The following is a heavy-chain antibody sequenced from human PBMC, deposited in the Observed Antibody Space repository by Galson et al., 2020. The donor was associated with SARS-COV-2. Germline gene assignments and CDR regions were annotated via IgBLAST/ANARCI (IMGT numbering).Heavy chain of an antibody. CDR1: GFTFSSYA. D-gene: IGHD3-22*01. CDR3: AKLNYYDSSGYLY. Sequence: GGSLRLSCEASGFTFSSYAMTWVRQAPGKGLEWVSALSGGGDNTYYADSVKGRFTISRDNSKNTLHLQVNSLRAEDTAVYYCAKLNYYDSSGYLYWGQGTLVTVSS. CDR2: LSGGGDNT. J-gene: IGHJ4*02. V-gene: IGHV3-23*01.